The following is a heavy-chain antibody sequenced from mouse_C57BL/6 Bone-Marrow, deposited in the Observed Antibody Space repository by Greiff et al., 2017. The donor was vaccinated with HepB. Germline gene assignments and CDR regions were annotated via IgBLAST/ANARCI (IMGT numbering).Heavy chain of an antibody. J-gene: IGHJ4*01. CDR1: GFTFSDYG. V-gene: IGHV5-17*01. Sequence: EVKVVESGGGLVKPGGSLKLSCAASGFTFSDYGMHWVRQAPEKGLEWVAYISSGSSTIYYADTVKGRFTISRDNAKNTLFLQMTSLRSEDTAMYYCARRYYSNYGGLYYSIDYWGQGTSVTVSS. D-gene: IGHD2-5*01. CDR2: ISSGSSTI. CDR3: ARRYYSNYGGLYYSIDY.